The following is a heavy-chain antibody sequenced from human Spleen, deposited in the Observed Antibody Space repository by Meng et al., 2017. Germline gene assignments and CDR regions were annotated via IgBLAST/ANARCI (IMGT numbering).Heavy chain of an antibody. Sequence: GESLKISCAVSGVTISGSDIHWVRQASGKGLEWVGRITSKLHGFATSYSASVRGRFTFSRDDSTNTAYLQMSSLLIEDTALFYCTIYTTGHIWGRGTMVTVSS. J-gene: IGHJ3*02. CDR3: TIYTTGHI. V-gene: IGHV3-73*01. CDR1: GVTISGSD. CDR2: ITSKLHGFAT. D-gene: IGHD2-2*02.